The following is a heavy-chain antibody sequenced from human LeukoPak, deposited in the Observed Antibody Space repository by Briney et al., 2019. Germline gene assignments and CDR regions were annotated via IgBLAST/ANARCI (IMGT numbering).Heavy chain of an antibody. V-gene: IGHV4-59*01. CDR2: FFYTGNT. D-gene: IGHD6-19*01. CDR1: GGSITSYS. J-gene: IGHJ5*02. Sequence: PSETLSLTCTVSGGSITSYSWTWIRQSPGKGLEWIGSFFYTGNTNYNPSLESRATISVDTSKNQFSLRLSSVTAADTAVYYCARRLYSSGWSFRFDPWGQGTLVIVSS. CDR3: ARRLYSSGWSFRFDP.